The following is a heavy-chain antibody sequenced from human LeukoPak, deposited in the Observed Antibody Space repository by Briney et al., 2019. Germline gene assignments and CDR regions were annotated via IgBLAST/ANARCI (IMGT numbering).Heavy chain of an antibody. D-gene: IGHD3-22*01. J-gene: IGHJ5*02. Sequence: PGGSLRLSCAASGFTFSSYGMHWVRQAPGKGLEWVAFIRYDGSNKYYADSVKGRFTISRDNSKNTLYLQMNSLRAEDTAVYYCAKVGGKYYYDSSGYVSPNWFDPWGQGTLVTVSS. CDR1: GFTFSSYG. CDR2: IRYDGSNK. V-gene: IGHV3-30*02. CDR3: AKVGGKYYYDSSGYVSPNWFDP.